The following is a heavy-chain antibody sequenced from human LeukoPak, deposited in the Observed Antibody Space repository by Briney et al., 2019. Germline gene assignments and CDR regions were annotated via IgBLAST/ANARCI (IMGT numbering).Heavy chain of an antibody. J-gene: IGHJ4*02. CDR1: GFTLSNNY. D-gene: IGHD2-2*01. CDR2: INQDGRDK. CDR3: AKVRLGIVVVPAALDY. Sequence: QAGGSLRLSCAASGFTLSNNYMSWVRQAPGNGLEWVANINQDGRDKYYVDSVKGRFSISRDNAKNSLYLQMNSLRAEDTAVYYCAKVRLGIVVVPAALDYWGQGTLVTVSS. V-gene: IGHV3-7*01.